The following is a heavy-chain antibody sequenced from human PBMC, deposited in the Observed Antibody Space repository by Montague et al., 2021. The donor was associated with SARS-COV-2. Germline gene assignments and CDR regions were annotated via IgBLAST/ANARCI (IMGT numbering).Heavy chain of an antibody. D-gene: IGHD3-9*01. J-gene: IGHJ4*02. CDR2: SDWDXDK. V-gene: IGHV2-70*01. CDR3: ARIRDYDILTGSYSGFDY. CDR1: GFSLSTSGMC. Sequence: PALVKLTQTLTLTCTFSGFSLSTSGMCVSWIRQPQGKALEWLALSDWDXDKYYSTSLKTRLTISKDTSKNQVVLTMTNMDPVDTATYYCARIRDYDILTGSYSGFDYWGQGTLVTVSS.